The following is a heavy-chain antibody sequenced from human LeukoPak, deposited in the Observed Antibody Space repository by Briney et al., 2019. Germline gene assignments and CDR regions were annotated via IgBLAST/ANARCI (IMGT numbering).Heavy chain of an antibody. Sequence: ASVKVSCKASGYTFTSYDINWVRQATGQGLEWMGWMNPNSGNTGYAQKFQGRVTITRNTSISTAYMELSSLRSEDTAVYYCATSTGFDAFDIWGQGTMVTVSS. D-gene: IGHD1-14*01. V-gene: IGHV1-8*03. CDR3: ATSTGFDAFDI. CDR1: GYTFTSYD. J-gene: IGHJ3*02. CDR2: MNPNSGNT.